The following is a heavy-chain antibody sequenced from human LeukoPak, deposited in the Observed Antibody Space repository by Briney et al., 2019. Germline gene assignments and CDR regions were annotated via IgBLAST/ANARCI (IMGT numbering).Heavy chain of an antibody. D-gene: IGHD2-15*01. V-gene: IGHV4-59*12. Sequence: SETLSLTCTVSGGSISSYYWSWIRQPPGKGLEWIGSIYYSGSTNYNPSLKSPVTISLDTSNNLFSLKLSSVTAADTAMYYCAREPGYCSGGSCYGGWFGPWGQGTLVTVSS. J-gene: IGHJ5*02. CDR3: AREPGYCSGGSCYGGWFGP. CDR1: GGSISSYY. CDR2: IYYSGST.